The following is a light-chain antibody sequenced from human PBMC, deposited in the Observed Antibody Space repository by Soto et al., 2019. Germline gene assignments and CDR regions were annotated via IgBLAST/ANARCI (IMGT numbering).Light chain of an antibody. V-gene: IGKV3-20*01. CDR1: QSLSGNF. CDR3: QQYGNSPLYT. J-gene: IGKJ2*01. CDR2: GAS. Sequence: EIVLTQSPGTLSLSPGEAVTLSCRSSQSLSGNFLAWYQQKPGQPPRLLVFGASNRATGIPDRFIGSGSGTDFTLTISRLEPEDFAVYYCQQYGNSPLYTFGQGTKLE.